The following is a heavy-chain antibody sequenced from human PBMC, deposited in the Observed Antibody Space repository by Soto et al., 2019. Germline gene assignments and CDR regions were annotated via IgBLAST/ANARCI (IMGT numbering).Heavy chain of an antibody. CDR3: ARGETRSYPLDY. V-gene: IGHV3-48*03. CDR2: ISSTGTTV. J-gene: IGHJ4*02. CDR1: GFTFTGYE. Sequence: GGSLRLSRAASGFTFTGYEMTCVRQAPWKGLEWVSYISSTGTTVHYADSVNGRVTISIDDSKNAFYLQMNSLRAEDTAIYYCARGETRSYPLDYWGQGT. D-gene: IGHD1-26*01.